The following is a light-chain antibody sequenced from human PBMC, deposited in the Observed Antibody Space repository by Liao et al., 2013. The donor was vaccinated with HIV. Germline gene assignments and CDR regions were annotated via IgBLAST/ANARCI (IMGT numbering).Light chain of an antibody. V-gene: IGLV3-21*01. CDR3: FAVADNNWM. CDR2: YDS. CDR1: NIGSKS. J-gene: IGLJ3*02. Sequence: SYELTQPPSVSVAPGKTARITCGGNNIGSKSVHWYQQKPGQAPVLVIYYDSDRPSGIPERFSGSSSGTTVTLTITGAQVEDEADYYCFAVADNNWMFGGGTKLTVL.